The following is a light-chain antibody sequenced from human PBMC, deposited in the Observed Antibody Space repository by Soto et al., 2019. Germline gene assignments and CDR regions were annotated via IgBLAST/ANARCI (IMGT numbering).Light chain of an antibody. V-gene: IGKV1-39*01. CDR2: AAS. Sequence: DIHMTQSPSSLSASVGDRVTITCRASRSIFKYLSWYQQKSGKPPKLVIYAASSLQSGVPSRFSGSGSGTDFTLTISSLQPDDFATYYCQQSYDPPYTFGQGTRLEIK. CDR3: QQSYDPPYT. J-gene: IGKJ2*01. CDR1: RSIFKY.